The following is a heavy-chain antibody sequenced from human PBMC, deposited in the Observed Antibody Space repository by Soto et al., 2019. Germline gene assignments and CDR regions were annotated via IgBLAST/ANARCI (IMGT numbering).Heavy chain of an antibody. CDR3: ARHPSGFWFDR. J-gene: IGHJ5*02. D-gene: IGHD6-19*01. Sequence: QLQLQESGPGLVKPSETLSLTCSVSGGSISSSSYFWGWIRQPPGKGLEWIGSIYYSGSTFYNPSLQSRVSVSVYSARNRSSLKVSSVAAAVTAVYYCARHPSGFWFDRWGQGTLVTVSS. V-gene: IGHV4-39*01. CDR2: IYYSGST. CDR1: GGSISSSSYF.